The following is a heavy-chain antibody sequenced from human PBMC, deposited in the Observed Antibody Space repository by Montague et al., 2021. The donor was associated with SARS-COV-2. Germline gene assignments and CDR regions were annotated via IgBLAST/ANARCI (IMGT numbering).Heavy chain of an antibody. CDR1: GFTFSNYA. V-gene: IGHV3-23*03. CDR2: IASGGRST. J-gene: IGHJ4*01. D-gene: IGHD5/OR15-5a*01. CDR3: ANDPVPVSARYFDY. Sequence: SLRLSCAASGFTFSNYAMNWVRQAPGKGLEWVSFIASGGRSTFYADSLKGRFTISRDNSKDTLYLQMYSLRLEDTAIYYCANDPVPVSARYFDYWGHGTMVTVSS.